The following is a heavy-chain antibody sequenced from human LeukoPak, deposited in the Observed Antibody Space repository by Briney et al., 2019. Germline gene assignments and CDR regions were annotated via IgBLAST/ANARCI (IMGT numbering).Heavy chain of an antibody. CDR2: ISSNGGST. Sequence: GGSLRLSCAASGFTFSSYAMHWVRQAPGKGLEYVSGISSNGGSTYYANSVKGRFTISRDNSKNTLYLQMGSLTVEDMAMYYCARDSISSGWSDFDYWGQGTLVTVSS. J-gene: IGHJ4*02. V-gene: IGHV3-64*01. CDR3: ARDSISSGWSDFDY. D-gene: IGHD6-19*01. CDR1: GFTFSSYA.